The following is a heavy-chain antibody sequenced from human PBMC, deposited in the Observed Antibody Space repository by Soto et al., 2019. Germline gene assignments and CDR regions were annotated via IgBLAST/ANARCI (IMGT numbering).Heavy chain of an antibody. D-gene: IGHD3-16*01. CDR2: ISSSSSYT. V-gene: IGHV3-11*06. CDR3: ARASTIIVTSTLPNSVDGVNY. Sequence: PGGSLRLSCAASGFTFSEYDMSWIRQAPGKGLEWVSYISSSSSYTNYADSVKGRFTISRDNAKNSLYLQMNNLRDEDTAVYYCARASTIIVTSTLPNSVDGVNYWGQGTLVTVSS. CDR1: GFTFSEYD. J-gene: IGHJ4*02.